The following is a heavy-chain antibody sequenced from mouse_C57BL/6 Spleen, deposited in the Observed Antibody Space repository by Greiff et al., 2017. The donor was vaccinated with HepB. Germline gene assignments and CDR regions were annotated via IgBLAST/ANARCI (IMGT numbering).Heavy chain of an antibody. Sequence: QVQLQQSGPELVKPGASVKISCKASGYAFSSSWMNWVKQSPGKGLEWIGRIYPGDGDTNYNGKFKGKATLTADKSSSTAYMQLSSLTSEDSAVYFCARASSSPSFAYWGQGTLVTVSA. CDR1: GYAFSSSW. CDR3: ARASSSPSFAY. V-gene: IGHV1-82*01. J-gene: IGHJ3*01. D-gene: IGHD1-1*01. CDR2: IYPGDGDT.